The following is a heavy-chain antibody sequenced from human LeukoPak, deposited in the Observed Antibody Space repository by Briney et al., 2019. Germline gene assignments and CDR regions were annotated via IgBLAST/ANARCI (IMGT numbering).Heavy chain of an antibody. Sequence: SETLSLTCTVSGGSISSYYWSWIRQPAGKGLEWIGRIYTSGSTNYNPSLKSRVTMSVDTSKNQFSLKLSSVTAADTAVYYCASHDYDFWSGYSLSGIDYWGQGTLVTVSS. J-gene: IGHJ4*02. CDR2: IYTSGST. V-gene: IGHV4-4*07. CDR3: ASHDYDFWSGYSLSGIDY. CDR1: GGSISSYY. D-gene: IGHD3-3*01.